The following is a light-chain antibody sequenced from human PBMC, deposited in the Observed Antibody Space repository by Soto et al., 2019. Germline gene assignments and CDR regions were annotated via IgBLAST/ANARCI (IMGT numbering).Light chain of an antibody. V-gene: IGKV1-5*01. CDR1: QSLLRS. Sequence: DIQMTQSPSTLSASVGDRVTITCRASQSLLRSLAWYQQKAGKAPKLLIYDASNLQSGVPSRFSGSGSGTEVTLTISGLQPDDFATYYCQQYIAYSYSFGQGTKLEIK. CDR3: QQYIAYSYS. J-gene: IGKJ2*01. CDR2: DAS.